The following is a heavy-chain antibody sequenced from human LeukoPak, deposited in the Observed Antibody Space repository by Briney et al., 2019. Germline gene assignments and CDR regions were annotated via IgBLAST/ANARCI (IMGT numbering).Heavy chain of an antibody. CDR1: GYTFTSYA. V-gene: IGHV1-3*01. CDR3: ARIQHCYIRGGYFDY. CDR2: INAGNGNT. J-gene: IGHJ4*02. D-gene: IGHD5-18*01. Sequence: ASVKVSCKASGYTFTSYAMHWVRQAPGQRLEWMGWINAGNGNTKYSQKFQGRVTITRDTSASTAYMELSSLRSEDTAVYYCARIQHCYIRGGYFDYWGQGTLVTVSS.